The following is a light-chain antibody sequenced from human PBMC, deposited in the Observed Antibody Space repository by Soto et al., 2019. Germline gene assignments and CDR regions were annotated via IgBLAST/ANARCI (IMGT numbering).Light chain of an antibody. Sequence: EIVMTQSPAALSLSPGERATLSCRASQSVGTNLAWYQQKPGQAPRPLIYGASARATDVPARFSGSGSGTEFTLTISSLQSEDFAAYYCQQYSDWPPITFGGGTKVEIK. J-gene: IGKJ4*01. CDR2: GAS. CDR1: QSVGTN. V-gene: IGKV3-15*01. CDR3: QQYSDWPPIT.